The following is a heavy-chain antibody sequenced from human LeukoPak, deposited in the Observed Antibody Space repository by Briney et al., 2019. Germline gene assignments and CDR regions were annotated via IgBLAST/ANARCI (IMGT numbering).Heavy chain of an antibody. V-gene: IGHV1-69*06. J-gene: IGHJ4*02. CDR3: AREWRDGYMYYFDY. D-gene: IGHD5-24*01. CDR1: GYTFSSYA. Sequence: GASVKVSCKASGYTFSSYAISWVRQAPGQGLEWMGGIIPIFGTANYAQKFQGRVTITADKSTSTAYMELSSLRSEDTAVYYCAREWRDGYMYYFDYWGQGTLVTVSS. CDR2: IIPIFGTA.